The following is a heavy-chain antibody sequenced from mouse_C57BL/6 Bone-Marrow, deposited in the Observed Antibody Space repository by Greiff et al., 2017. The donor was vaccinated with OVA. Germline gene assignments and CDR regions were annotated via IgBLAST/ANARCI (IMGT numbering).Heavy chain of an antibody. CDR2: IWSGGST. J-gene: IGHJ4*01. V-gene: IGHV2-2*02. Sequence: VQVVESGPGLVQPSQSLSITCTVSGFSLTSYGVHWVRQSPGKGLEWLGVIWSGGSTDYNAAFISRLSTSKDNSTSQVFFKMNSLQASDTTIYYCARTPHYYGGSYDYAVDYWGQGTSVTVSS. CDR1: GFSLTSYG. CDR3: ARTPHYYGGSYDYAVDY. D-gene: IGHD1-1*01.